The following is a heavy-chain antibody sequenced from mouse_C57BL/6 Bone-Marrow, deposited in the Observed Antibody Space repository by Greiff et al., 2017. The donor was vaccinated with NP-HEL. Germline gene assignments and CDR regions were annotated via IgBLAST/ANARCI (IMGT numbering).Heavy chain of an antibody. J-gene: IGHJ2*01. CDR3: ARSGYGSSYFDY. CDR2: IDPANGNT. D-gene: IGHD1-1*01. V-gene: IGHV14-3*01. Sequence: VQLKQSVAELVRPGASVKLSCTASGFNIKNTYMHWVKQRPEQGLEWIGRIDPANGNTKYAPKFQGKATITADTSSSTAYMQLSSLTSEDSAVYYCARSGYGSSYFDYWGQGTTLTVSS. CDR1: GFNIKNTY.